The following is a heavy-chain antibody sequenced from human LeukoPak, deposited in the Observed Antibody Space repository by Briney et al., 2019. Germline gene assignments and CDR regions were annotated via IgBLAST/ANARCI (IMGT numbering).Heavy chain of an antibody. CDR2: IKQDESEK. Sequence: GGSLRLSCAVSGFTFSNYWMSWVRQAPGKGLEWVANIKQDESEKHYVDSVKGRFTISRDNAENSLYLQMNSLRAEDTAVYYCARLYSGWSDYWGQGTLVTVS. D-gene: IGHD5-12*01. CDR1: GFTFSNYW. J-gene: IGHJ4*02. V-gene: IGHV3-7*01. CDR3: ARLYSGWSDY.